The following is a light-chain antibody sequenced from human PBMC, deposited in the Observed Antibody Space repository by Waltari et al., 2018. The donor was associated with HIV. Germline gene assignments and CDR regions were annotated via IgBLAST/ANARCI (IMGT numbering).Light chain of an antibody. CDR2: AVT. J-gene: IGLJ1*01. V-gene: IGLV2-23*02. Sequence: QSALTQPASVSGSPGQSITIPCTGTSSDVASYNLVSWYQHRPGKAPKVMIYAVTKRPSGVSDRFSGSKSGNTASLTISGLQAEDEADYYCCSYAGTSTYVFGTGTKVTVL. CDR3: CSYAGTSTYV. CDR1: SSDVASYNL.